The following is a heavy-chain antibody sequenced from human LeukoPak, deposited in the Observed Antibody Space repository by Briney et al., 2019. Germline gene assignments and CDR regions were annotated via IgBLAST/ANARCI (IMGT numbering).Heavy chain of an antibody. J-gene: IGHJ4*02. V-gene: IGHV1-46*03. D-gene: IGHD3-22*01. Sequence: ASVRVSCKASGYTFTSYYVHWVRQAPGQGLEWMGIINPSGGSTSYAQKFQGRVTMTRDTSTSTVYMELSSLRSEDTAVYYCARVGYYYDSSGYYNYWGQGTLVTVSS. CDR2: INPSGGST. CDR1: GYTFTSYY. CDR3: ARVGYYYDSSGYYNY.